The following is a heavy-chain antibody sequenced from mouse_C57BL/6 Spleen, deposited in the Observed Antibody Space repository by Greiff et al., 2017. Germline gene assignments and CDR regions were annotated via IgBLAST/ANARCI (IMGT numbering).Heavy chain of an antibody. CDR3: ARYYSNFYAMDY. J-gene: IGHJ4*01. V-gene: IGHV1-72*01. Sequence: HVHVKQPGAELVKPGASVKLSCKASGYTFTSYWMHWVKQRPGRGLEWIGRIDPNSGGTKYNEKFKSKATLTVDKPSSTAYMQLSSLTSEDSAVYYVARYYSNFYAMDYWGQGTSVTVSS. D-gene: IGHD2-5*01. CDR2: IDPNSGGT. CDR1: GYTFTSYW.